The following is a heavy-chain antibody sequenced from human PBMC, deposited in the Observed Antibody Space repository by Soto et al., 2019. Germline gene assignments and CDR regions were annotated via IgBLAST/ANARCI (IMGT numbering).Heavy chain of an antibody. Sequence: GASVKVSSKASGYTFTSYYINWVRQATGQGLEWMGWMNPNSGNTGYAQKFQGRVTMTRNTSISTAYMELSSLRSEDTAVYYCARVKDADDAFDIWGQGTMVTVSS. CDR1: GYTFTSYY. CDR3: ARVKDADDAFDI. J-gene: IGHJ3*02. CDR2: MNPNSGNT. V-gene: IGHV1-8*01.